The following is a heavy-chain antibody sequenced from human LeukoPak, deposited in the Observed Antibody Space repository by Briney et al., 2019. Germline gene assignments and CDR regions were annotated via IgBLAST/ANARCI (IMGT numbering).Heavy chain of an antibody. CDR3: ARDLGLFWSSSRLFDY. Sequence: GASVKVSCKASGGTFSSYAISWVRQAPGQGLEWMGGIIPIFGTANYAQKFQGRVTITADESTSTAYMELSSLRSDDTAVYYCARDLGLFWSSSRLFDYWGQGTLVTVSS. CDR2: IIPIFGTA. CDR1: GGTFSSYA. D-gene: IGHD3-3*01. J-gene: IGHJ4*02. V-gene: IGHV1-69*13.